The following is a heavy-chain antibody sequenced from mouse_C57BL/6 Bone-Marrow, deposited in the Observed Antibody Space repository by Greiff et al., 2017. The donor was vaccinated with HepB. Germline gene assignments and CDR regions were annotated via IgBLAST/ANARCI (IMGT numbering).Heavy chain of an antibody. CDR2: IYPGSGST. V-gene: IGHV1-55*01. CDR3: ARKGYDASYAMDY. D-gene: IGHD2-3*01. CDR1: GYTFTSYW. Sequence: QVQLQQPGAELVKPGASVKMSCKASGYTFTSYWITWVKQRPGQGLEWIGDIYPGSGSTNYNEKFKSKATLTVDTSSSTAYMQLSSLTSEDSAVYYCARKGYDASYAMDYWGQGTSVTVSS. J-gene: IGHJ4*01.